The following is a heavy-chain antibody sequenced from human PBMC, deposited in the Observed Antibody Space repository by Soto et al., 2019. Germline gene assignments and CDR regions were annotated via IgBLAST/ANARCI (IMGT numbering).Heavy chain of an antibody. V-gene: IGHV3-23*01. CDR2: ITSSGGST. Sequence: GGSLRLSCAASGFTFSTYAMRWVRQAPGRGLEGVSTITSSGGSTFYTDSVNGRFTISSGNSKNTLYLQMNSLRAEDTAVYYCAKGYPRAGSGWPFEYWGQGTLVTVSS. CDR3: AKGYPRAGSGWPFEY. D-gene: IGHD6-19*01. J-gene: IGHJ4*02. CDR1: GFTFSTYA.